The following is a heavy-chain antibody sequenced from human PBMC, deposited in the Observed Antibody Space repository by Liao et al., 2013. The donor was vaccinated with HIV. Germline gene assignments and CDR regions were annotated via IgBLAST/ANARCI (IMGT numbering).Heavy chain of an antibody. CDR1: GGSFSGDY. CDR2: INHSGTT. V-gene: IGHV4-34*01. J-gene: IGHJ5*02. D-gene: IGHD5-12*01. CDR3: ARRQKYSGYVDL. Sequence: QVHLNQWGAGLVKPSETLSLTCAVYGGSFSGDYWSWIRQPPGKGLEWIGEINHSGTTNYNPSLKNRVTISLDTSKNQFSLKLTSVTAADTAIYYCARRQKYSGYVDLWGQGTLVTVSS.